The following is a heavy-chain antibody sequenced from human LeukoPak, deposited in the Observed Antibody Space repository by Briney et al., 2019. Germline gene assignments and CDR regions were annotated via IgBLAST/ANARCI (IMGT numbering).Heavy chain of an antibody. D-gene: IGHD3-22*01. J-gene: IGHJ4*02. V-gene: IGHV3-30*18. Sequence: GGSLRLSCVASGFTFSRFGMHWVRQAPGKGLEWVAVISYDGRNKYYADSMKGRFTISRDNSKNTLYLQMNSLRAEDTAVYYCAKGGSYYYDSSGLDYWGQGTLVTVSS. CDR3: AKGGSYYYDSSGLDY. CDR1: GFTFSRFG. CDR2: ISYDGRNK.